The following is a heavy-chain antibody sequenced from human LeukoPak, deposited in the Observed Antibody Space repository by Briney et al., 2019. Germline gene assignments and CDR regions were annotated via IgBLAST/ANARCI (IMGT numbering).Heavy chain of an antibody. J-gene: IGHJ5*02. V-gene: IGHV3-53*01. CDR1: GFTVSSNY. Sequence: PAGSLRLSCAVSGFTVSSNYMSWVRQAPGKGLELVSVSYSGGSTYYADSVKVRFTISRDISKNTLYLHMTSLSVDDAAVYYSLRVWAATKGGLWFAPWGEGTLVTVSS. CDR2: SYSGGST. CDR3: LRVWAATKGGLWFAP. D-gene: IGHD4-11*01.